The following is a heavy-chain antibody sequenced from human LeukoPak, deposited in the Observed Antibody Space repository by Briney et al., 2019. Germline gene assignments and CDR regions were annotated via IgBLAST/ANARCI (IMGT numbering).Heavy chain of an antibody. CDR1: GFTFSSYA. CDR2: ISSSGSTI. Sequence: PAGSLRLSCAASGFTFSSYAMSWVRQAPGKGLEWVSYISSSGSTIYYADSVKGRFTISRDNAKNSLYLQMNSLRAEDTAVYYCARWDHSYPFDYWGQGTLVTVSS. J-gene: IGHJ4*02. D-gene: IGHD4-11*01. V-gene: IGHV3-48*04. CDR3: ARWDHSYPFDY.